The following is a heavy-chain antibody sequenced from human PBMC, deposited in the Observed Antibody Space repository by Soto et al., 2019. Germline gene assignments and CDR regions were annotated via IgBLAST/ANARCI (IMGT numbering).Heavy chain of an antibody. V-gene: IGHV4-4*02. J-gene: IGHJ4*02. CDR2: IYHSGST. Sequence: SETLSLTCAVSGGSISSGHWWSWVRQPPGKGLEWIGEIYHSGSTNYNPSLKSRVTISVDTSKNQFSLKLSSVTAADTAVYYCARVCISTSCYGGNDYWGQGTLVTVSS. D-gene: IGHD2-2*01. CDR3: ARVCISTSCYGGNDY. CDR1: GGSISSGHW.